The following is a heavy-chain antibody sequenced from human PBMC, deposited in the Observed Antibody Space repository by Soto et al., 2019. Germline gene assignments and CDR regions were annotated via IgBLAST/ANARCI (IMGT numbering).Heavy chain of an antibody. V-gene: IGHV4-31*03. J-gene: IGHJ4*02. Sequence: SETLSLTCTVSGGSISSGGYYWSWIRQHPGKGLEWIGYIYYSGSTYYNPSLKSRVTISVDTSKNQFSLKLSSVTAADTAVYYCATGPLSLLYGSGSYVDYWGQGTLVTVSS. CDR3: ATGPLSLLYGSGSYVDY. CDR1: GGSISSGGYY. CDR2: IYYSGST. D-gene: IGHD3-10*01.